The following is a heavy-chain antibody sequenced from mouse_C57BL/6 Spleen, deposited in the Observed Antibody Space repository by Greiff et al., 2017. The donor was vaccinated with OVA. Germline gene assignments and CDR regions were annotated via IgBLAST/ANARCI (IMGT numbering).Heavy chain of an antibody. Sequence: QVQLQQSGAELARPGASVKLSCKASGYTFTSYGISWVKQRTGQGLEWIGEIYPRSGNTYYNEKFKGKATLTADKSSSTAYMELRSLTSEDSAVYFCASDCSSPRAYWGQGTLVTVSA. D-gene: IGHD1-1*01. CDR2: IYPRSGNT. J-gene: IGHJ3*01. V-gene: IGHV1-81*01. CDR1: GYTFTSYG. CDR3: ASDCSSPRAY.